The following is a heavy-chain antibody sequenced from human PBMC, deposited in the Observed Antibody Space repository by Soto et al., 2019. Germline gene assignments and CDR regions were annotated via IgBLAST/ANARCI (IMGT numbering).Heavy chain of an antibody. J-gene: IGHJ6*03. D-gene: IGHD5-18*01. V-gene: IGHV4-4*02. CDR2: IYHSGST. CDR3: ARQYSYGDDVWSGYRYMDF. CDR1: GGSISSSNW. Sequence: SETLSLTCAVSGGSISSSNWWSWVRQPPGKGLEWIGEIYHSGSTNYNPSLKSRVTISVDKSKNQFSLKLSSVTAADTAVYYCARQYSYGDDVWSGYRYMDFWGKGTTVTVSS.